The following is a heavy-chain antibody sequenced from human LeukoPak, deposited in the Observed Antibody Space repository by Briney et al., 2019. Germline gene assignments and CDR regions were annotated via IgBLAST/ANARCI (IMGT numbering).Heavy chain of an antibody. V-gene: IGHV5-51*04. Sequence: GESLKISCKGSGYSFTSYWIGWVRQMPGKGLEWMGIIYPGDSDTRYSPSFQGQVTISADKPISTAYLQWSSLKASDTAMYYCVRARYQLLSFIDYWGQGTLVTVSS. CDR1: GYSFTSYW. D-gene: IGHD2-2*01. CDR3: VRARYQLLSFIDY. CDR2: IYPGDSDT. J-gene: IGHJ4*02.